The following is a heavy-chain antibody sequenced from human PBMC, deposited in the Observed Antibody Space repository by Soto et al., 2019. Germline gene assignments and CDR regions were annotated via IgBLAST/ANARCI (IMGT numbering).Heavy chain of an antibody. CDR1: GFSFSSYA. V-gene: IGHV3-30*18. D-gene: IGHD2-2*01. Sequence: QVQLVESGGGVVQPGRSLRLSCAVSGFSFSSYAMHWVRQAPGKGLEWVAVISKDGSDEYYGDSVKGRFIISSDNSKNSLYLQMNRLRPEDTAVYYCAKDRYQVLPRHGMDVWGQGTTVTVSS. CDR3: AKDRYQVLPRHGMDV. CDR2: ISKDGSDE. J-gene: IGHJ6*02.